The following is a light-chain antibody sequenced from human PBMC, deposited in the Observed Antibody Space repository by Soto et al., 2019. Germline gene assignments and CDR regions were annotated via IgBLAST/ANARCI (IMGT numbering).Light chain of an antibody. V-gene: IGLV2-14*03. CDR2: DVN. CDR3: CSYTRSDTFV. CDR1: SNDVGAYNY. J-gene: IGLJ2*01. Sequence: QSALTQPASVSGSPGQSITISCAGTSNDVGAYNYVSWYQQHPGKAPKVMIYDVNNRPSGVSYRFFGSKSGNMASLTISGLQAEDEADYYCCSYTRSDTFVFGGGTKLTVL.